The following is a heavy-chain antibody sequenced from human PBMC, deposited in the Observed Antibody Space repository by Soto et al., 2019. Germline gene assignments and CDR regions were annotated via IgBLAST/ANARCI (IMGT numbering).Heavy chain of an antibody. D-gene: IGHD3-22*01. CDR3: AGGDWPSDSSGYSPPPHDY. CDR1: GYTFTGYY. CDR2: INPNSGGT. V-gene: IGHV1-2*02. J-gene: IGHJ4*02. Sequence: SVKVSCKASGYTFTGYYMHWVRQAPGQGLEWMGWINPNSGGTNYAQKFQGRVTMTRDTSISTAYMELSRLRSDDTAVYYCAGGDWPSDSSGYSPPPHDYWGKGTLVTVSS.